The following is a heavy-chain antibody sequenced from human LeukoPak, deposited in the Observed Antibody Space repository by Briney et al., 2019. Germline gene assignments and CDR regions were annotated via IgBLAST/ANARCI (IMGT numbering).Heavy chain of an antibody. CDR1: GGSISSYY. D-gene: IGHD1-26*01. J-gene: IGHJ4*02. V-gene: IGHV4-59*08. CDR3: AGLVGARTRGYYFDY. Sequence: PSETLSLTCTVSGGSISSYYWSWIRQPPGKGLEWIGYIYYSGSTNYNPSLKSRVTISVDTSKNQFSLKLSSVTAADTAVYYCAGLVGARTRGYYFDYWGQGTLVXXSS. CDR2: IYYSGST.